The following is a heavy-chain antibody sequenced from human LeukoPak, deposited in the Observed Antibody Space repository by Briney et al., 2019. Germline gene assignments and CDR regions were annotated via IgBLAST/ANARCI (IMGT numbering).Heavy chain of an antibody. CDR3: ARYSRKGDYILDY. Sequence: PSETLSLTCSVSGASISSDYWSWIRQPPGKGLEWMGYIHYSGDSNHNPSLKSRVTMSVDTSNNQFSLKLTSVTTADTAVYYCARYSRKGDYILDYWGQGTLVTVSS. D-gene: IGHD4-17*01. J-gene: IGHJ4*02. CDR1: GASISSDY. V-gene: IGHV4-59*01. CDR2: IHYSGDS.